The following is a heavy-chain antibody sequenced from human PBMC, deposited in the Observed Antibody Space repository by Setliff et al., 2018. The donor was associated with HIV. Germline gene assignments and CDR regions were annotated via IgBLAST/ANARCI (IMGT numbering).Heavy chain of an antibody. D-gene: IGHD1-26*01. J-gene: IGHJ4*02. Sequence: SETLSLTCTVSGGSISSGGYYWSWIRQHPGKGLEWIGYIYYSGSTYYNPSLKRRVTISVDMSKNQVSLKVSSVTAADTAVYYCARGHGVYSGSYLAVYFDYWGQGTLVTVSS. CDR1: GGSISSGGYY. CDR3: ARGHGVYSGSYLAVYFDY. V-gene: IGHV4-31*03. CDR2: IYYSGST.